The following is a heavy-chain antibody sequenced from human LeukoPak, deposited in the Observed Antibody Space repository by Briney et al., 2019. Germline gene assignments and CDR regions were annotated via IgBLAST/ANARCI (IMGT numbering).Heavy chain of an antibody. J-gene: IGHJ4*02. D-gene: IGHD3-9*01. CDR1: GFTFSSYG. CDR3: AKDFSDHNPVLRYFDWLSPSIVGKFDY. CDR2: ISGSGGST. Sequence: GGTLRLSCAASGFTFSSYGMSWVRPAPGKGLEWVSAISGSGGSTYYADSVKGRFTISRDNSKNTLYLQMNSLRAEDTAVYYCAKDFSDHNPVLRYFDWLSPSIVGKFDYWGQGTLVTVSS. V-gene: IGHV3-23*01.